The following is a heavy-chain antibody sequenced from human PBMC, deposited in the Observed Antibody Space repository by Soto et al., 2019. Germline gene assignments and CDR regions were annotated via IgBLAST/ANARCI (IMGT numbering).Heavy chain of an antibody. CDR2: ISAYNGNT. Sequence: ASVKVSCKASGYTFTSYGISWVRQAPGQGLEWMGWISAYNGNTNYAQKLQGRVTMTTDTSTSTAYMELRSLRSDDTAVYYCARDSANIVVVPAAIPFDYWGQGTLVTVSS. V-gene: IGHV1-18*04. J-gene: IGHJ4*02. CDR3: ARDSANIVVVPAAIPFDY. D-gene: IGHD2-2*01. CDR1: GYTFTSYG.